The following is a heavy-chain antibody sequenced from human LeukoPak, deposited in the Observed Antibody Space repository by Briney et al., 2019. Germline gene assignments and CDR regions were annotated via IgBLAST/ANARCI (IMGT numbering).Heavy chain of an antibody. J-gene: IGHJ4*02. V-gene: IGHV4-59*08. CDR2: MYYTGST. CDR3: ARQRSNFDY. Sequence: SETLSLTCTVSGGSIRSYYWSWIRQPPGKGLEWIGYMYYTGSTNYNPSLKSRVTISVDTSKNQFSLKLSSVTAADTAVYYCARQRSNFDYWGPGTLVTVSS. CDR1: GGSIRSYY.